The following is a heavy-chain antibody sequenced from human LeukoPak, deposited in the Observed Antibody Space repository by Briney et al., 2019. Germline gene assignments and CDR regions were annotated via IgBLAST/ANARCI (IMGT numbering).Heavy chain of an antibody. V-gene: IGHV4-59*11. CDR3: AYSTYDFWSGYRYYMDV. J-gene: IGHJ6*03. Sequence: SETLSLTCAVSGGSITNHYWTWIRQPPGKGLEWIGYIYFSGSTNYNPSLKSRVTISVNTSKNQFSLKLSSVTAADTAVYYCAYSTYDFWSGYRYYMDVWGKGTTVTVSS. CDR2: IYFSGST. CDR1: GGSITNHY. D-gene: IGHD3-3*01.